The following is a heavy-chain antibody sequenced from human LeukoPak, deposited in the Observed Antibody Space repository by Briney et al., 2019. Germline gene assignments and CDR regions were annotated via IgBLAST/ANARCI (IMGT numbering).Heavy chain of an antibody. CDR1: GFTVSSNY. Sequence: GGFLRLSCAASGFTVSSNYMSWVRQAPGKGLEWVAFIRYDGSNKYYADSVKGRFTISRDNSKNTLYLQMNSLRAEDTAVYYCAKDLRYSSGSDFDYWGQGTLVTVSS. CDR2: IRYDGSNK. D-gene: IGHD6-19*01. V-gene: IGHV3-30*02. CDR3: AKDLRYSSGSDFDY. J-gene: IGHJ4*02.